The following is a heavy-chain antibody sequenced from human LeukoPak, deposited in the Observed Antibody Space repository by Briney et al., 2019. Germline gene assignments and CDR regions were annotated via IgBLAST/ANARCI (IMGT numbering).Heavy chain of an antibody. CDR3: ARQQRAPLYYFDY. CDR1: GYSFSNYW. Sequence: GESLKISCKGSGYSFSNYWIAWLRQTPGKGLEWMGIIYPGDSDTKYRPSFQGQVIISADRSISTAYLQWSSLKASDTAMYYCARQQRAPLYYFDYWGQGTLVTVSS. J-gene: IGHJ4*02. CDR2: IYPGDSDT. V-gene: IGHV5-51*01. D-gene: IGHD2/OR15-2a*01.